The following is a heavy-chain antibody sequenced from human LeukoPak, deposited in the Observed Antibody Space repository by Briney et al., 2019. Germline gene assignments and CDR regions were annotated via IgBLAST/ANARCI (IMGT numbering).Heavy chain of an antibody. J-gene: IGHJ2*01. CDR1: GGTFSSYA. CDR3: AREVEYSSSLRSSIREGYFDL. Sequence: SVKVSCKASGGTFSSYAISWVRQAPGQGLEWMGGIIPIFGTANSAQKFQGRVTITADESTSTAYMELSSLRSEDTAVYYFAREVEYSSSLRSSIREGYFDLWGRGTLVTVSS. D-gene: IGHD6-6*01. V-gene: IGHV1-69*13. CDR2: IIPIFGTA.